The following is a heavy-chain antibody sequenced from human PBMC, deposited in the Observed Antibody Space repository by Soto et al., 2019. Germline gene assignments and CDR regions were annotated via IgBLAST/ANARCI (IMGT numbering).Heavy chain of an antibody. CDR1: RDTFILYC. V-gene: IGHV1-69*02. CDR2: VIPMVGMS. J-gene: IGHJ4*02. CDR3: ATNYGSGSAHFDY. D-gene: IGHD3-10*01. Sequence: QVQLVQSGAEVKKPGSSVKVSCTASRDTFILYCISWAREASGQGLEWVGRVIPMVGMSEYAQKFQGRVTITADKSTSTAYMNLRSLRSEDTAVYYCATNYGSGSAHFDYWGQGTLVTVSS.